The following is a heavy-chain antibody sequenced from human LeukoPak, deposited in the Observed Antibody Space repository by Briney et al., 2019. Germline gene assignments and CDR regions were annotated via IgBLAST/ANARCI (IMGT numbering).Heavy chain of an antibody. CDR1: GFTFSNSA. V-gene: IGHV3-64*01. CDR2: ITSNGDRT. D-gene: IGHD1-26*01. Sequence: GGSLRLSCAASGFTFSNSAMHWVRQAPGKGPEYVSAITSNGDRTYYANSVKGRFTISRDNSKNTLYLQMGSLRAEDMAVYYCARVGSWDAFDIWGQGTMVSVSS. CDR3: ARVGSWDAFDI. J-gene: IGHJ3*02.